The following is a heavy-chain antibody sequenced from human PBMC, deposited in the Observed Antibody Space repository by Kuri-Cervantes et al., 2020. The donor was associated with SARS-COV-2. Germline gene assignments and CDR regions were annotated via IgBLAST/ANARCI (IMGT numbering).Heavy chain of an antibody. D-gene: IGHD1-1*01. CDR1: GFTFTPYA. J-gene: IGHJ6*02. V-gene: IGHV3-64D*08. CDR3: VRGGTSTEDYYYYYGMDV. CDR2: INSYVTII. Sequence: GGSLRLSCSASGFTFTPYAMHWVRQAPGKGLEYVSAINSYVTIIYYADSVKGRFTISRDNSRNTLYLEMRNLRPDDTAVYFCVRGGTSTEDYYYYYGMDVWGQGTTVTVSS.